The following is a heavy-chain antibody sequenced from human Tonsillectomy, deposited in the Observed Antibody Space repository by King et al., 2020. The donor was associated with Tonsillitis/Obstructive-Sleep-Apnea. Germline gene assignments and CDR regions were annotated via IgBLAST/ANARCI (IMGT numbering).Heavy chain of an antibody. CDR2: ISGDGGST. CDR1: GFTFDDYA. D-gene: IGHD3-10*01. V-gene: IGHV3-43*02. CDR3: AKDTSSYGSGSYYSPYFDY. J-gene: IGHJ4*02. Sequence: VQLVESGGGVVQPGGSLRLSCAASGFTFDDYAMHWVRQAPGKGLEWVSLISGDGGSTYYADSVKGRFTISRDNSKNSLYLQMNSLRTEDTALYYCAKDTSSYGSGSYYSPYFDYRGQGTLVTVSS.